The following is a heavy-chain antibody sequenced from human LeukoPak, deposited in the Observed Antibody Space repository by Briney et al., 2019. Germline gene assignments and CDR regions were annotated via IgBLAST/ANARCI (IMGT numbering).Heavy chain of an antibody. D-gene: IGHD6-13*01. J-gene: IGHJ4*02. Sequence: GASVKVSCKASGYTFTGYYLHWVRQAPGQGLEWMGWINPNSGGTNYAQKFQGRVTMTRDTSISTAYMELSRLRYDDTAVYYCTRPLAGDGTAAAQFASWGQGTLVTVSS. CDR1: GYTFTGYY. V-gene: IGHV1-2*02. CDR3: TRPLAGDGTAAAQFAS. CDR2: INPNSGGT.